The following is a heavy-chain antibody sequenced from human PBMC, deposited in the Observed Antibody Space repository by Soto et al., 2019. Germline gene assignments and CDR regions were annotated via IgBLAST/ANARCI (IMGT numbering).Heavy chain of an antibody. CDR2: IRGFSPYT. Sequence: GGSLRLSCISSGFTFRTYTMNWVRQAPGKGLEWVSGIRGFSPYTFYAESVKGRFTISRDNAKNSLYLQMNSLRAEDTAVYYCARDRGYDAHDYYYNAMDVWGQGTTVTV. V-gene: IGHV3-21*01. CDR3: ARDRGYDAHDYYYNAMDV. J-gene: IGHJ6*02. CDR1: GFTFRTYT. D-gene: IGHD3-10*01.